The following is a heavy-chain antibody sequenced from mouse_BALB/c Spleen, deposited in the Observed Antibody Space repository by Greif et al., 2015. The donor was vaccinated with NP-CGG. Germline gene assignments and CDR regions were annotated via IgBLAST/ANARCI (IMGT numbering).Heavy chain of an antibody. D-gene: IGHD3-3*01. CDR1: GSPRSGSS. J-gene: IGHJ2*01. Sequence: QVQLQQSGAELVKPGASVKLSCTASGSPRSGSSLSWVKQRPGQGLEWIGEINPGNGGTPFNEQFKRQATLTVDKSSSTAYMQLSSLTSEDSAVYYCTRSWDSYFDYWGQGTTLTVSS. CDR3: TRSWDSYFDY. CDR2: INPGNGGT. V-gene: IGHV1S81*02.